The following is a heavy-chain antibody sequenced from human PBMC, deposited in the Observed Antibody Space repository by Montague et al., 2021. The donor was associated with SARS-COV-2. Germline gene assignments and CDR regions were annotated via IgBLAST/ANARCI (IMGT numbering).Heavy chain of an antibody. Sequence: SETLSLTCTVSGASVRTYYWSWIRQSAGKKLEWMGRLYTSGSTYYNPSFKSRVTMSLGTSKNFFSLNLSSMTAADTAVYYCARDGADYSFAYYHEMDVWGQGIAVTVSS. CDR3: ARDGADYSFAYYHEMDV. CDR2: LYTSGST. J-gene: IGHJ6*02. CDR1: GASVRTYY. V-gene: IGHV4-4*07. D-gene: IGHD5-12*01.